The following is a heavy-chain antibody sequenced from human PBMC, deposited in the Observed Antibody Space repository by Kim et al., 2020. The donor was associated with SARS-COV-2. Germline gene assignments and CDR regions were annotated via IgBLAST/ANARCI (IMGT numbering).Heavy chain of an antibody. V-gene: IGHV3-30*02. Sequence: YYADSVKGRFTISRVNSKTTLYLQMNSLRAADTAVYYCAKPEGVINPFDYWGQGTLVTVSS. CDR3: AKPEGVINPFDY. J-gene: IGHJ4*02. D-gene: IGHD2-21*01.